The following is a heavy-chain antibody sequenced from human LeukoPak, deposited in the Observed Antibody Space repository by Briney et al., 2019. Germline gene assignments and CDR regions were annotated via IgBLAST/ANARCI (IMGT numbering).Heavy chain of an antibody. Sequence: GESLKISCKGSGYSFTSYWIGWVRQMPGKGLGWMGIIYPGDSRTVYSPSFQGQVTISADKSISTAYLHWSSLEASDTAMYYCARHLSDYFYMDVWGKGTTITISS. J-gene: IGHJ6*03. V-gene: IGHV5-51*01. CDR3: ARHLSDYFYMDV. D-gene: IGHD3-16*02. CDR1: GYSFTSYW. CDR2: IYPGDSRT.